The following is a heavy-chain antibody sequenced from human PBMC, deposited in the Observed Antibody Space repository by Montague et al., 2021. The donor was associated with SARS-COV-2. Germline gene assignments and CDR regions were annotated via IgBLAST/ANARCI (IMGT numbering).Heavy chain of an antibody. J-gene: IGHJ4*02. Sequence: SLRLSCAASGFTFSSYEMNWVRQAPGKGLEWVSYISSSSSTIYYADSVKGRFTISRDNAKNSLYLQMNSLRAEDTAVYYCARTYYYDSSGYSNWPYFDYWGQGTLVTVSS. CDR1: GFTFSSYE. V-gene: IGHV3-48*03. CDR3: ARTYYYDSSGYSNWPYFDY. CDR2: ISSSSSTI. D-gene: IGHD3-22*01.